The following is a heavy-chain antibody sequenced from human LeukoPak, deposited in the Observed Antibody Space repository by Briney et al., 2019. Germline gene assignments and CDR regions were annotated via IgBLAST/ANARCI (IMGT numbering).Heavy chain of an antibody. CDR2: IYWDDDK. D-gene: IGHD3-22*01. CDR1: GFSLSTSGVG. V-gene: IGHV2-5*02. J-gene: IGHJ3*02. Sequence: SGPTLVKPTQTLTLTCTFSGFSLSTSGVGVGWIRQPPGKALEWLALIYWDDDKRYSPSLKSRLTITKDTSKNQVGLKMTNMXXXXXXXXXXXXXXNYYDSSGYRDVPFDIWGQGTMVTVSS. CDR3: XXXXNYYDSSGYRDVPFDI.